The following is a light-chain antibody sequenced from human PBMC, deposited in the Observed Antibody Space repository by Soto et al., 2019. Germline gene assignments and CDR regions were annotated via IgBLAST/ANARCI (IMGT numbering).Light chain of an antibody. J-gene: IGLJ2*01. CDR3: SSYTSSITLV. V-gene: IGLV2-14*01. Sequence: QSALTQPASVSGSPGQSITISCTGTSSDVGGYKYVSWYQQYPGKAPKLMIYDVSNRPSGVSNRFSGSKSGNTASLTISGLQAEDEADYYCSSYTSSITLVFGGGTKLTVL. CDR1: SSDVGGYKY. CDR2: DVS.